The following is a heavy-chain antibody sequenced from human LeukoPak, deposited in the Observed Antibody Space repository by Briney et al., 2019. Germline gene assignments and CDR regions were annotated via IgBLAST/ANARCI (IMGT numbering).Heavy chain of an antibody. CDR1: GDSINNYF. J-gene: IGHJ4*02. CDR3: ARDSHSSGWAGGPYYFDY. V-gene: IGHV4-59*01. D-gene: IGHD6-19*01. CDR2: IYNSGTT. Sequence: SETLSLTCTVSGDSINNYFWSWIRQPPGKGLEWIGYIYNSGTTNYNPSLKSRVTISVDTSKNQFSLKLSSVTAADTAVYYCARDSHSSGWAGGPYYFDYWGQGTLVTVSS.